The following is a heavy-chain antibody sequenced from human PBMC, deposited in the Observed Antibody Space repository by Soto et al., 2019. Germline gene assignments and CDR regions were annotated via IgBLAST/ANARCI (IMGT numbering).Heavy chain of an antibody. CDR2: ISYDGSNK. CDR3: AREGGLWGYGGNRDYDSAFHI. V-gene: IGHV3-30*03. Sequence: GGSLRLSCAASGFTFSSYGMHWVRQAPGKGLEWVAVISYDGSNKYYADSVKGRFTISRDNSKNTLYLQMNSLRAEDTAVYYCAREGGLWGYGGNRDYDSAFHIWGQGRMVTVSS. D-gene: IGHD3-9*01. J-gene: IGHJ3*02. CDR1: GFTFSSYG.